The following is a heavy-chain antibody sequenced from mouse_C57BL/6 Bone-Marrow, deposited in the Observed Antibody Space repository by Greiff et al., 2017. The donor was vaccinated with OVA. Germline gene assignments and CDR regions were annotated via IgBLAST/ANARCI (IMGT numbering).Heavy chain of an antibody. CDR3: ARGLPHYYGSSPWFAY. D-gene: IGHD1-1*01. CDR1: GYTFTTYP. J-gene: IGHJ3*01. V-gene: IGHV1-47*01. CDR2: FHPYNDDT. Sequence: VQLQQSGAELVKPGASVKMSCKASGYTFTTYPIEWMKQNHGKSLEWIGNFHPYNDDTKYNEKFKGKATLTVEKSSSTVYLELSRLTSDDSAVYYCARGLPHYYGSSPWFAYWGQGTLVTVSA.